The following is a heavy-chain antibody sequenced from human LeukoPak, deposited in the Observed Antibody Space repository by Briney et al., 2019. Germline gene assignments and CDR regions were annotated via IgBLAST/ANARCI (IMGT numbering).Heavy chain of an antibody. Sequence: ASVKVSCKASGGTFSSYAISWVRQAPGQGLEWMGGIIPIFGTANYAQKFQGRVTITTDESTSTAYMELSSLRSEDTAVYYCARATYSDQMGTLSYSSSWIFDYWGQGTLVTVSS. D-gene: IGHD6-13*01. CDR3: ARATYSDQMGTLSYSSSWIFDY. J-gene: IGHJ4*02. CDR1: GGTFSSYA. CDR2: IIPIFGTA. V-gene: IGHV1-69*05.